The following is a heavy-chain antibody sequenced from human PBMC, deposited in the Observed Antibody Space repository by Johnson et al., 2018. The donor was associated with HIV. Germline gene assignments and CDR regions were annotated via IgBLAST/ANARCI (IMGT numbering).Heavy chain of an antibody. D-gene: IGHD5-18*01. V-gene: IGHV3-33*06. CDR3: AKDRTIHDAFDI. CDR2: IWNDGSDK. Sequence: QVQLVESGGGVVQPGRSLRLSCAASGVIFSSYGMHWVRQAPGKGLEWVALIWNDGSDKYYADSVKGRFTISRDNSRNTIYLQMNSLRAEDTAVYYCAKDRTIHDAFDIWGQGTMVTVSS. J-gene: IGHJ3*02. CDR1: GVIFSSYG.